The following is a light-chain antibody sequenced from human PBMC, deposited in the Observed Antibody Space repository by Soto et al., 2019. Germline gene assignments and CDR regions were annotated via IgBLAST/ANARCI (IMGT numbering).Light chain of an antibody. CDR3: SSYTSSSTYV. V-gene: IGLV2-14*01. CDR1: SSDVGDYNY. J-gene: IGLJ1*01. CDR2: DVS. Sequence: QSALTQPASVSGSPGQSITISCTGTSSDVGDYNYVSWYQQHPGKAPKLMIYDVSNGPSGVSHRFSGSKSGNTDSLTISGVQAEDEADYYCSSYTSSSTYVFGTGTKLTVL.